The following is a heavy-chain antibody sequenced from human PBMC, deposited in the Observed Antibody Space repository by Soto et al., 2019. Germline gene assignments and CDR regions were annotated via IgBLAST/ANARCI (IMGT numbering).Heavy chain of an antibody. J-gene: IGHJ4*02. D-gene: IGHD6-13*01. CDR2: ISWNSGSI. CDR3: AKDMWAAPAYFFDY. CDR1: GFTFDDYA. V-gene: IGHV3-9*01. Sequence: GGSLRLSCAASGFTFDDYAMHWVRQAPGKGLEWVSGISWNSGSIGYADSVKGRFTISRDNAKNSLYLQMNSLRAEDTALYYCAKDMWAAPAYFFDYWGQGTLVTVSS.